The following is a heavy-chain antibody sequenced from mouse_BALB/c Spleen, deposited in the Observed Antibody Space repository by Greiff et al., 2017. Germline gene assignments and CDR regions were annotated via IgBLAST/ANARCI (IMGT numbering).Heavy chain of an antibody. CDR2: ISSGGST. Sequence: VQLKESGGGLVKPGGSLKLSCAASGFTFSSYAMSWVRQTPEKRLEWVASISSGGSTYYPDSEKGRVTISRDNARNILYLQMSSLRSEDTAMYYCARGDYGSRNWYFDVWGAGTTVTVSS. D-gene: IGHD1-1*01. CDR1: GFTFSSYA. J-gene: IGHJ1*01. CDR3: ARGDYGSRNWYFDV. V-gene: IGHV5-6-5*01.